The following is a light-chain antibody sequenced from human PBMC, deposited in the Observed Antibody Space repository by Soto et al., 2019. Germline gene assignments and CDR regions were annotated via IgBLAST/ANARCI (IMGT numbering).Light chain of an antibody. V-gene: IGLV2-14*01. CDR1: SSDVGGYNY. CDR2: EVS. Sequence: QSVLTQPASVSGSPGQSITISCTGTSSDVGGYNYVSWYQQHPGKAPKLMIYEVSNRPSGVSNRFSGSKSGNTASLTISGLQAEDEADYYGSSYTSSSTYVLGTGTKVTVL. J-gene: IGLJ1*01. CDR3: SSYTSSSTYV.